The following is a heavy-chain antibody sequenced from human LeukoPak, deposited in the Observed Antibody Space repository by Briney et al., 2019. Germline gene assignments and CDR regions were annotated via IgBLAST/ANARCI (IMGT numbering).Heavy chain of an antibody. Sequence: PSETLSLTCTVSGGSISSYSWSWIRQPPGKGLEWIGSIYYSGSTYYNPTLKSRVTISVDTSKNQFSLNLTSVTAADAAVYYCARDLGYSGFDWAPWGQGTLVTVSS. CDR2: IYYSGST. CDR1: GGSISSYS. V-gene: IGHV4-59*12. D-gene: IGHD5-12*01. CDR3: ARDLGYSGFDWAP. J-gene: IGHJ5*02.